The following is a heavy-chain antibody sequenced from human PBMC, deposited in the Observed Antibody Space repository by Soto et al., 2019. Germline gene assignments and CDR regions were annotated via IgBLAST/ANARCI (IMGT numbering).Heavy chain of an antibody. CDR2: INHSGST. CDR3: ARGLIDSFDAFDI. CDR1: GGSFSGYY. J-gene: IGHJ3*02. Sequence: QVQLQQWGAGLLKPSETLSLTCAVYGGSFSGYYWSWIRQPPGKGLEWIGEINHSGSTNYNPSLKSRVTISVDTSKNQFSLKLSSVTAADTAVYYFARGLIDSFDAFDIWGQGTMVTVSS. V-gene: IGHV4-34*01.